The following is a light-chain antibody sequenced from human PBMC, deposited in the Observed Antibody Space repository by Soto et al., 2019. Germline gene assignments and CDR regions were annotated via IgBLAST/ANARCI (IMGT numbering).Light chain of an antibody. J-gene: IGKJ5*01. Sequence: EIVLTQSPGTLSLSPGERATLSCRASQSVTNNQLAWFRQKPGQAPRLLIYGASTRATGIPARFSGSGSGTEFTLTISSLQSEDFAVYYCQQRSNWPRITFGQGTRLEIK. V-gene: IGKV3-15*01. CDR2: GAS. CDR3: QQRSNWPRIT. CDR1: QSVTNN.